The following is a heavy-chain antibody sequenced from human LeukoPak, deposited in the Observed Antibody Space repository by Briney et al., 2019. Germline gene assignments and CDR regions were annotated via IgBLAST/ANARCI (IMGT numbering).Heavy chain of an antibody. Sequence: PSETLSLTCTVSGGSISSYYWSWIRQPPGKGLEWIGYIYYSGSTNYNPSLKSRVTISVDTSKNQFSLKLSSVTAADTAVYYCARGQRYSYGYGYFDYWGQGTLVTVSS. D-gene: IGHD5-18*01. J-gene: IGHJ4*02. CDR1: GGSISSYY. V-gene: IGHV4-59*01. CDR2: IYYSGST. CDR3: ARGQRYSYGYGYFDY.